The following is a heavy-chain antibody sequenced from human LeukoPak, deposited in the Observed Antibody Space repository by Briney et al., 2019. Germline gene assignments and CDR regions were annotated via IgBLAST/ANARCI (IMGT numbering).Heavy chain of an antibody. Sequence: SVKVSCKASGGTFSSYAISWVRQAPGQGLEWMGGIIPIFGTANYAQKFQGRVTITTDESTSTAYIELSSLRSEDTAVYYCASTFADYCGGDCYPYYFDYWGQGTLVTVSS. CDR2: IIPIFGTA. J-gene: IGHJ4*02. D-gene: IGHD2-21*02. CDR1: GGTFSSYA. V-gene: IGHV1-69*05. CDR3: ASTFADYCGGDCYPYYFDY.